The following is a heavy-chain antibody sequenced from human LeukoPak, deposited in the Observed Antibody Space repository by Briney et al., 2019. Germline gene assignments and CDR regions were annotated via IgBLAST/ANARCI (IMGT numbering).Heavy chain of an antibody. J-gene: IGHJ5*02. Sequence: SAKVSCKASGGTFSSYAISWVRQAPGQGLEWMGGIIPIFGTANYAQKFQGRVTMTRDNSISTAYMELRGLRSEDTAIYYCVRDGEGVAISVNYWFDPWGQGTLVTVSS. CDR3: VRDGEGVAISVNYWFDP. D-gene: IGHD3-10*01. V-gene: IGHV1-69*05. CDR2: IIPIFGTA. CDR1: GGTFSSYA.